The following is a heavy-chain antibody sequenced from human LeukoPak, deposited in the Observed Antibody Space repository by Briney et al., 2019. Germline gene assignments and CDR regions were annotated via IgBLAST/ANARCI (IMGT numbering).Heavy chain of an antibody. CDR3: ARDRSSGYGVDY. V-gene: IGHV3-30-3*01. CDR1: GFTFRSFA. Sequence: PGRSLRLACAGSGFTFRSFAMHWVRQAPGKGLEWVALILYDGSNKFYADSVKGRFTISRDNSKNTLYLQMDSLRAEDTAVYYCARDRSSGYGVDYWGQGTLVTVSS. J-gene: IGHJ4*02. CDR2: ILYDGSNK. D-gene: IGHD3-22*01.